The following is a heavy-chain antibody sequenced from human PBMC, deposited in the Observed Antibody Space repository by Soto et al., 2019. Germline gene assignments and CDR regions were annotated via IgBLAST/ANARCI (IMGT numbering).Heavy chain of an antibody. Sequence: SETLSLTFTVSGGSITTYYWNWIRQAPGKGLEWIGSISYSGSTNFPEKGLAWIGSMSDSGITNYNPSLKSRLTISLDTSKNQFSLELSSVTAADTAVYYCARDVGPNWSYYFDFWGQGTRVTVSS. D-gene: IGHD3-3*01. V-gene: IGHV4-61*01. J-gene: IGHJ4*02. CDR3: ARDVGPNWSYYFDF. CDR2: ISYSGST. CDR1: GGSITTYY.